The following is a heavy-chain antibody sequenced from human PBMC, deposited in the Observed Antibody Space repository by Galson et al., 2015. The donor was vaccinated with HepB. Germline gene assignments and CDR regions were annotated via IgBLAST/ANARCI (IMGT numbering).Heavy chain of an antibody. J-gene: IGHJ4*02. CDR2: ISSTSSYI. CDR1: GFTFSTYN. CDR3: ARDLHHESSGYYYGY. D-gene: IGHD3-22*01. V-gene: IGHV3-21*01. Sequence: SLRLSCAASGFTFSTYNMNWVRQAPGKGLEWVSSISSTSSYIYYADSVKGRFTVSRDNAKNSLYLQVNSLRAEDTAVYYCARDLHHESSGYYYGYWGQGTLVTVSS.